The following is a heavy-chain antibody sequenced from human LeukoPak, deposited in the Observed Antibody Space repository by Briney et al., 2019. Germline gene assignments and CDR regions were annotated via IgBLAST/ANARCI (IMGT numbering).Heavy chain of an antibody. J-gene: IGHJ4*02. D-gene: IGHD3-10*01. CDR2: IYTSGST. Sequence: SETLSLTCTVSGGSISSYYWSWIRQPAGKGLEWIGRIYTSGSTKYNSSLKSRVTMSVDTSKNQFSLKLSSVTAADTAVYYCARGFLGDYYGSGSYYVFDYWGQGILVTVSS. CDR3: ARGFLGDYYGSGSYYVFDY. CDR1: GGSISSYY. V-gene: IGHV4-4*07.